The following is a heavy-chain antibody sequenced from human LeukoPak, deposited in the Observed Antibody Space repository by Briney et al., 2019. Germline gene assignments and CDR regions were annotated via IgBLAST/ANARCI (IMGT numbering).Heavy chain of an antibody. CDR2: ISWNSGSI. CDR3: AKDTYAGSSSWSDFDY. J-gene: IGHJ4*02. V-gene: IGHV3-9*01. Sequence: PGGSLRLSCAASGFTVSSNYMSWVRQAPGKGLEWVSGISWNSGSIGYADSVKGRFTISRDNAKNSLYLQMNSLRAEDTALYYCAKDTYAGSSSWSDFDYWGQGTLVTVSS. CDR1: GFTVSSNY. D-gene: IGHD6-13*01.